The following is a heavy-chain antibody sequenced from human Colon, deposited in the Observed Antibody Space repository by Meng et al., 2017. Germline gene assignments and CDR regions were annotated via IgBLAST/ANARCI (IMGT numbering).Heavy chain of an antibody. V-gene: IGHV3-33*01. D-gene: IGHD3/OR15-3a*01. CDR2: IWHDGSRK. CDR3: ARDFGPRDTSYHPTNYFDS. Sequence: GGSLRFSCAASGFTFSSYAIHWVRQAPGKGLEWVAVIWHDGSRKEYGDSVKGRFTMSRDNSKNTLYLEMNSLRAEDTGVYYCARDFGPRDTSYHPTNYFDSWGQGTLVTVSS. J-gene: IGHJ4*02. CDR1: GFTFSSYA.